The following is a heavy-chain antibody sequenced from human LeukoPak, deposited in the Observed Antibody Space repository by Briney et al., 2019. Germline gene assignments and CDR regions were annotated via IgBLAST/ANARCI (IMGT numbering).Heavy chain of an antibody. J-gene: IGHJ6*03. D-gene: IGHD1-14*01. V-gene: IGHV4-59*01. CDR3: ARNRDYYYYYMDV. CDR2: IYYSGST. CDR1: GGSISSYY. Sequence: SGTLSLTCTASGGSISSYYWSWIRQPPGKGLEWIGYIYYSGSTNYNPSLKSRVTISVDTSKNQFSLKLSPVTAADTAVYYCARNRDYYYYYMDVWGKGTTVTVSS.